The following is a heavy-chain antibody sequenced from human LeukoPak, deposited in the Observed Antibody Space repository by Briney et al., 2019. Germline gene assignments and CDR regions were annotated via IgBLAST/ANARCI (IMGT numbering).Heavy chain of an antibody. CDR1: GGSISSGDYY. CDR2: IYYSGST. CDR3: AREVTVEMATIRSFWFDY. J-gene: IGHJ4*02. V-gene: IGHV4-30-4*01. D-gene: IGHD5-24*01. Sequence: SETLSLTCTVSGGSISSGDYYWSWIRQPPGKGLEWIGYIYYSGSTYYNPSLKSRVTISVDTSKNQFSLKLSSATAADTAVYYCAREVTVEMATIRSFWFDYWGQGTLVTVSS.